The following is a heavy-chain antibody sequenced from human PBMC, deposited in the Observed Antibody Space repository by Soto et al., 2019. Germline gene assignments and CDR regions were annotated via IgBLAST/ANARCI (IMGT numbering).Heavy chain of an antibody. Sequence: QVQLVQSGAEVKKPGSSVKVSCKASGGTFSSYAISWVRQAPGQGLEWMGGIIPIFGTANYAQKFQGRVTITADKSTSTAYMELSSLRSEDTAVYYCAREVQYCGGDCYSGYDYWGQGTLVTVSS. D-gene: IGHD2-21*02. J-gene: IGHJ4*02. CDR2: IIPIFGTA. CDR1: GGTFSSYA. V-gene: IGHV1-69*06. CDR3: AREVQYCGGDCYSGYDY.